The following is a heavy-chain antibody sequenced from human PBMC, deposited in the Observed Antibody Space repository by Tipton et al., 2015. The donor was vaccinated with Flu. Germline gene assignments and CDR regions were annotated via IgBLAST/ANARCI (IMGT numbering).Heavy chain of an antibody. Sequence: TLSLTCAVYGGSFSGYYWSWIRQPPGKGLEWIGEINHSGSTNYNPSLKSRVTISVDTSKNQFSLKLSSVTAADTAVYYCARLDYYGSGSYNYWGQGTLVTVSS. CDR3: ARLDYYGSGSYNY. J-gene: IGHJ4*02. CDR2: INHSGST. V-gene: IGHV4-34*01. CDR1: GGSFSGYY. D-gene: IGHD3-10*01.